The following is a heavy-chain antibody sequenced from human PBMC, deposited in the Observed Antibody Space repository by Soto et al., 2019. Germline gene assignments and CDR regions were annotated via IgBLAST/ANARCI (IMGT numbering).Heavy chain of an antibody. V-gene: IGHV1-46*01. J-gene: IGHJ1*01. CDR1: GGTFSNSG. CDR3: AREENCSDGICYSEYFQR. Sequence: ASVKVSCKASGGTFSNSGISWVRQAPGQGLEWMGVVNPSGGSTNYAQKLQGRITMTRDTSTSTVYMDLSSLTSEDTAVYYCAREENCSDGICYSEYFQRWGQGTLVTVSS. D-gene: IGHD2-15*01. CDR2: VNPSGGST.